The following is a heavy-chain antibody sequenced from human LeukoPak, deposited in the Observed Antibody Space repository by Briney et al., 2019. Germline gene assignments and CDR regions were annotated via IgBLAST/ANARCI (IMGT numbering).Heavy chain of an antibody. CDR3: ATEHVYSSGWYYYYYMDV. V-gene: IGHV1-69-2*01. Sequence: ASVKISCKTSGYTFTDYYMHWVRQAPENGPEWMGRVDPKNGEKIYGEKLRGRVTITADTSTDTAYMELSSLRSEDTAVYYCATEHVYSSGWYYYYYMDVWGKGTTVTVSS. CDR1: GYTFTDYY. D-gene: IGHD6-19*01. CDR2: VDPKNGEK. J-gene: IGHJ6*03.